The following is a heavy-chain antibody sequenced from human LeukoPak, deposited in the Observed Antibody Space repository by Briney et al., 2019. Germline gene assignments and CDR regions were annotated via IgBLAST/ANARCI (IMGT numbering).Heavy chain of an antibody. CDR3: ASEYDFWSGYYAYYYYMDV. V-gene: IGHV4-4*02. J-gene: IGHJ6*03. CDR1: GGSISSSNR. CDR2: IYHSGST. D-gene: IGHD3-3*01. Sequence: SETLSLTCAVSGGSISSSNRWSWVRQPPGKGLEWIGEIYHSGSTNYNASLKSRVTISVDKSKNQFSLKLTSVTAADTAVYYCASEYDFWSGYYAYYYYMDVWGKGTTVTVSS.